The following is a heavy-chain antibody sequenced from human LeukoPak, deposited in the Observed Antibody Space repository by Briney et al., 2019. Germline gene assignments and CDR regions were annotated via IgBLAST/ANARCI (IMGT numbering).Heavy chain of an antibody. CDR2: IKQDGSEK. V-gene: IGHV3-7*01. CDR3: ARVISSSWYEVWFDP. D-gene: IGHD6-13*01. Sequence: PGGPLRHSCAAPGFPFSSYWLGWVRRAPGKGRGGVATIKQDGSEKYYVDSMKGRFTISRDNAKNSLYLQMNSLRAEDTAVYYCARVISSSWYEVWFDPWGQGTLVTVSS. CDR1: GFPFSSYW. J-gene: IGHJ5*02.